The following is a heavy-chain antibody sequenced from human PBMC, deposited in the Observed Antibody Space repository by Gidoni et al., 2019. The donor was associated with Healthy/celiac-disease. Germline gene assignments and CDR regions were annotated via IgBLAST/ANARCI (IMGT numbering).Heavy chain of an antibody. CDR3: ARGRLELRSYYYYYMDV. CDR2: INHSGST. D-gene: IGHD1-7*01. J-gene: IGHJ6*03. Sequence: QVQLQQWGAGLLKPSETLSLTCAVYGGSFSGYYWSWIRQPPGKGLEWIGEINHSGSTNYNPSLKSRVTISVDTSKNQFSLKLSSVTAADTAVYYCARGRLELRSYYYYYMDVWGKGTTVTVSS. V-gene: IGHV4-34*01. CDR1: GGSFSGYY.